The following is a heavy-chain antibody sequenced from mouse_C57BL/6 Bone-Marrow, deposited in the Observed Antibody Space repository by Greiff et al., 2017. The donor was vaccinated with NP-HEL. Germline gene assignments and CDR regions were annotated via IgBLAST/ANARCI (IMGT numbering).Heavy chain of an antibody. D-gene: IGHD1-1*01. V-gene: IGHV8-8*01. J-gene: IGHJ2*01. CDR2: IWWDDDK. CDR1: GFSLSTFGMG. Sequence: QVTLKVSGPGILQPSPTLSLTCSFSGFSLSTFGMGVGWIRQPSGQGLEWLAHIWWDDDKYYNPALKSRLTISKDTSKNQVFLKIANVDTADTATYYCARPYYYGSSHFDYWGQGTTLTVSS. CDR3: ARPYYYGSSHFDY.